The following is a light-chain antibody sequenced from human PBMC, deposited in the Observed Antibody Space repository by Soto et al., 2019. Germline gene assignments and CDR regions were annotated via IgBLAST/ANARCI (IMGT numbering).Light chain of an antibody. J-gene: IGKJ5*01. CDR2: DAS. Sequence: IPMTQSPSSLSASVVDRVTITCQASQNINNYLNWYQQKPGRAPKLLIYDASNLEAGVPSRFRGSGSGTDFTFTISRLQPEDIATYYCQQYENLPTFGQGTLLEVK. CDR3: QQYENLPT. CDR1: QNINNY. V-gene: IGKV1-33*01.